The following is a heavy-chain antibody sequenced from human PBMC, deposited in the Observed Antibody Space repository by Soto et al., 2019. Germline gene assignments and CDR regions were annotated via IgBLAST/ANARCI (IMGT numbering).Heavy chain of an antibody. D-gene: IGHD1-1*01. Sequence: QVQLVDSGGGVVQPGRSLGLSCAASGFTFRSFAMDWVRQAPGKGLEWVAAISYDGNNKYYAESVRGRFTISRDNSKNTLYLEMSSLRPEDTAVYYCARDPTTRYYFDYWGQGTLVTVSS. CDR2: ISYDGNNK. V-gene: IGHV3-30-3*01. J-gene: IGHJ4*02. CDR1: GFTFRSFA. CDR3: ARDPTTRYYFDY.